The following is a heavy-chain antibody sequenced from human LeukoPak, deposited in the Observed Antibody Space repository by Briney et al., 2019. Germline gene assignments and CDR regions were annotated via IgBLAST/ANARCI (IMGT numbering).Heavy chain of an antibody. Sequence: SVKVSCKASGGTFSSYAISWVRQAPGQGLEWMGRIIPIFGTANYAQKFQGRVTITTDESTSTAYMELSSLRSEDTAVYYCARVAYYDILTGYLNWFDPWGQGTLVTVSS. D-gene: IGHD3-9*01. CDR3: ARVAYYDILTGYLNWFDP. J-gene: IGHJ5*02. CDR2: IIPIFGTA. CDR1: GGTFSSYA. V-gene: IGHV1-69*05.